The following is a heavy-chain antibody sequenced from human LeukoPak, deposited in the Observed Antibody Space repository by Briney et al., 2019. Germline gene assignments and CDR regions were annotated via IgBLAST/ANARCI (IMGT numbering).Heavy chain of an antibody. J-gene: IGHJ4*02. CDR1: GGSISSGSYS. D-gene: IGHD6-13*01. CDR2: TYHSGST. CDR3: ARVDIAAASGIDY. Sequence: SETLSLTCAVSGGSISSGSYSWSWIRQPPGKGLEWIGYTYHSGSTYYNPSLKSRVTISVDRSKNQFSLKLSSVTAADTAVYYCARVDIAAASGIDYWGQGTLVTVSS. V-gene: IGHV4-30-2*01.